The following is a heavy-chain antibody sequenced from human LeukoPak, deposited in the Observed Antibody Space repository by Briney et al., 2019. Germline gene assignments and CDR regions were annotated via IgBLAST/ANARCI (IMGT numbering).Heavy chain of an antibody. CDR3: AKGEMTTATPFDY. Sequence: GGSLRLSCAASGFTFSNYVMNWVRQAPGRGLEWVSAISSRGGSSYYADSVKGQFTFSRDNSKNTLYLQMNSLRAEDTAVYYCAKGEMTTATPFDYWGQGTLVTVSS. V-gene: IGHV3-23*01. J-gene: IGHJ4*02. D-gene: IGHD4-11*01. CDR2: ISSRGGSS. CDR1: GFTFSNYV.